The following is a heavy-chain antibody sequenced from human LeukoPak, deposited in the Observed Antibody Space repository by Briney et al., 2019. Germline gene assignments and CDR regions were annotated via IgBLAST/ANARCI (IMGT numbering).Heavy chain of an antibody. V-gene: IGHV1-2*02. J-gene: IGHJ5*02. CDR2: INPNSGGT. D-gene: IGHD1-26*01. CDR1: GYTFTGYY. CDR3: AGNSIVGASLRFDP. Sequence: ASVKVSCKASGYTFTGYYMHWVRQAPGQGLEWMGWINPNSGGTNYAQKFQGRVTMTRNTSISTAYMELSSLRSEDTAVYYCAGNSIVGASLRFDPWGQGTLVTVSS.